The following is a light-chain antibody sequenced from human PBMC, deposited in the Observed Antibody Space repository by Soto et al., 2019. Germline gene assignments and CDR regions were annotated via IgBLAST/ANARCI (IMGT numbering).Light chain of an antibody. CDR3: QQYHRIPET. CDR2: WAS. J-gene: IGKJ2*01. Sequence: DVVMTQSPDSLAVSLGERATIKCKSGHSLLCSPNNKNYLAWYQQKPGQPPKLLISWASTRESGVPDRFSGSGSETDFTLTISSLQAEDVAVYYCQQYHRIPETFGQGTRLEIK. CDR1: HSLLCSPNNKNY. V-gene: IGKV4-1*01.